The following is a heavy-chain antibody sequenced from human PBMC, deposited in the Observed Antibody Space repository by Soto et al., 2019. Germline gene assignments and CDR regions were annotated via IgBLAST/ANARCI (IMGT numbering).Heavy chain of an antibody. CDR3: ARGDAAGYSSSWSAFDI. CDR2: INPNSGGT. J-gene: IGHJ3*02. D-gene: IGHD6-13*01. CDR1: GYTFTGYY. Sequence: AAVKVSCKASGYTFTGYYMHWVRQAPGQGLEWMGWINPNSGGTNYAQKFQGWVTITRETSISTDSMELSRLGSDDTSVYYCARGDAAGYSSSWSAFDIWGQGTMVTVSS. V-gene: IGHV1-2*04.